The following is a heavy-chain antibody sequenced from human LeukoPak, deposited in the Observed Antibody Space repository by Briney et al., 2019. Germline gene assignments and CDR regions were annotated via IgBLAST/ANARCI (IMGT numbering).Heavy chain of an antibody. J-gene: IGHJ4*02. CDR1: GFTVSNNY. CDR2: IYSAGGT. Sequence: GRSLRLSCAASGFTVSNNYMTWVRQAPGKGLEWDSLIYSAGGTLYADSVKGRFTISRDNSKNTLYLQMNSLRTEDTAVYYCASGSTLGQVDYWGQGTLVTVSS. V-gene: IGHV3-66*02. D-gene: IGHD1-26*01. CDR3: ASGSTLGQVDY.